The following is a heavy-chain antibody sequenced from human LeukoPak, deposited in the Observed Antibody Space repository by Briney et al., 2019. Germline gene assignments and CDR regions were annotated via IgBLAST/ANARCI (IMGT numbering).Heavy chain of an antibody. V-gene: IGHV3-21*01. D-gene: IGHD7-27*01. J-gene: IGHJ4*02. CDR2: ISKGSGYI. CDR3: VRDLGRESIFDY. CDR1: GFSLSDYS. Sequence: GGSLRLSCAASGFSLSDYSLNWVRQAPGKGLEWVSSISKGSGYIYYTDSVKGRFTISRDNAKNSLFLQMNSLRAEDTAVYYCVRDLGRESIFDYWGQGTLVTVSS.